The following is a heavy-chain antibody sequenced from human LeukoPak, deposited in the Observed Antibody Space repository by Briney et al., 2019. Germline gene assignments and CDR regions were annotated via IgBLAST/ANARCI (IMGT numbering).Heavy chain of an antibody. J-gene: IGHJ4*02. D-gene: IGHD3-10*01. V-gene: IGHV1-18*01. CDR1: GYTFTSYG. CDR3: ARDIFVDGSGIAFDY. CDR2: ITTYNGNT. Sequence: ASVKVSCTASGYTFTSYGISWVRQASGPGLEWMGWITTYNGNTNYAQKFKGRVTVTTDTSTGTAYMELRSLRSEDTGGYYCARDIFVDGSGIAFDYWGQGTLVTVSS.